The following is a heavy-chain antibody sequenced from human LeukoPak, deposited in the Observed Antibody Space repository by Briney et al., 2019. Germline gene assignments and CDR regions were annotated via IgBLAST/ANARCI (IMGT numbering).Heavy chain of an antibody. V-gene: IGHV4-59*01. J-gene: IGHJ4*02. CDR2: IYYSGST. CDR1: GGSISSYY. Sequence: PSETLSLTCTVSGGSISSYYWSRIRQPPGKGLEWIGYIYYSGSTNYNPSLKSRVTISVDTSKNQFSLKLSSVTAADTAVYYCARVRYRLREKYYFDYWGQGTLVTVSS. D-gene: IGHD5-12*01. CDR3: ARVRYRLREKYYFDY.